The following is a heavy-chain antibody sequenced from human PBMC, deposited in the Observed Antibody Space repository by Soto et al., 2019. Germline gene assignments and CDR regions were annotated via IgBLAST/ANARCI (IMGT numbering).Heavy chain of an antibody. CDR2: IYYSGST. Sequence: SETLSLTCTVSGGSISSYYWSWIRQPPGKGLEWIGYIYYSGSTNYNPSLKSRVTISVDTSKNQFSLKLSSATAADTAVYYCARVIDQDYYYGMDVWGQGTTVTVSS. CDR1: GGSISSYY. J-gene: IGHJ6*02. D-gene: IGHD2-2*01. CDR3: ARVIDQDYYYGMDV. V-gene: IGHV4-59*01.